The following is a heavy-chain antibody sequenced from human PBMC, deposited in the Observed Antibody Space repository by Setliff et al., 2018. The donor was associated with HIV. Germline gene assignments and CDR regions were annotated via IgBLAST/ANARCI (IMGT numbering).Heavy chain of an antibody. Sequence: GASVKVSCKASGHTPSHYGINWIRQAPGQGLECVGSLIPVLGEPHYAPRFQGRVTITADDSTNTAYLELSNLRFDDTATYYCARGVLYGLSEYWGTGSRVTVSS. CDR2: LIPVLGEP. CDR3: ARGVLYGLSEY. J-gene: IGHJ4*02. D-gene: IGHD3-10*01. CDR1: GHTPSHYG. V-gene: IGHV1-69*11.